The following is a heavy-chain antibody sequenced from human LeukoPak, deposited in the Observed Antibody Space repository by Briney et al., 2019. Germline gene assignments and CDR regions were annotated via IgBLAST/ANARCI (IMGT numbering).Heavy chain of an antibody. V-gene: IGHV3-23*01. J-gene: IGHJ4*02. Sequence: GGSLRLSCAASGFTFSSYGMSWVRQAPGKGLEWVSAISGSGGSTYYADSVKGRFTISRDNSKNTLYLQMNSLRAEDTAVYYCARILDGLLWFGELSGYYFDYWGQGALVTVSS. D-gene: IGHD3-10*01. CDR3: ARILDGLLWFGELSGYYFDY. CDR2: ISGSGGST. CDR1: GFTFSSYG.